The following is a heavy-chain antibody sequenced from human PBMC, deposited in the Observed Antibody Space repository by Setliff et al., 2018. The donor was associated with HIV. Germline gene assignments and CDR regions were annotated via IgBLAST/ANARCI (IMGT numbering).Heavy chain of an antibody. Sequence: GGSLRLSCAASGFTFSTYSMNWVRQAPGKGLEWVSYISGSTSTIYYAESVKGRFTISIDNSKNTLYLQMNSLRAEDTAVYYCAKQTVSSSWSNWFDPWGQGTLVTVSS. CDR1: GFTFSTYS. CDR2: ISGSTSTI. CDR3: AKQTVSSSWSNWFDP. J-gene: IGHJ5*02. D-gene: IGHD6-13*01. V-gene: IGHV3-48*01.